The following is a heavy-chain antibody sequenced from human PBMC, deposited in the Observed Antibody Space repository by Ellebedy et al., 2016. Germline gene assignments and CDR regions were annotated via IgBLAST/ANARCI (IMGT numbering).Heavy chain of an antibody. CDR3: ARDNYQTSAYYPLDH. CDR1: GYTFSSRG. Sequence: ASVKVSXXASGYTFSSRGVSWVRQAPGQGLEWLGWISGHNGNTKYSQKFQGRVTMTTDTFTNTAYLELTSLRSDDTTVYYCARDNYQTSAYYPLDHWGQGTLVTVSS. D-gene: IGHD3-22*01. CDR2: ISGHNGNT. J-gene: IGHJ4*02. V-gene: IGHV1-18*04.